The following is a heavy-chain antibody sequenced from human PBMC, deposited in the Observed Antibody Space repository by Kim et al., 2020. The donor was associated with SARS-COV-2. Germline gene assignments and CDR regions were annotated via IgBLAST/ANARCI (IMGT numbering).Heavy chain of an antibody. J-gene: IGHJ6*02. Sequence: GESLKISCKGSGYSFTSYWISWVRQMPGKGLEWMGRIDPSDSYTNYSPSFQGHVTISADKSISTAYLQWSSLKASDTAMYYCARDFSYVVPATTGLSYYYYGMDVWGQGTTVTVSS. V-gene: IGHV5-10-1*01. CDR2: IDPSDSYT. D-gene: IGHD2-2*01. CDR1: GYSFTSYW. CDR3: ARDFSYVVPATTGLSYYYYGMDV.